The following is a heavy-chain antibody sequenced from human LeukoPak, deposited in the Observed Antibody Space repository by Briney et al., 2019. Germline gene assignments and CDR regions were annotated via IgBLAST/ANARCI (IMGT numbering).Heavy chain of an antibody. V-gene: IGHV1-18*04. CDR2: ISAYNGNT. D-gene: IGHD3-10*01. CDR3: AREAGRVTMVRGVISPYYFDY. Sequence: ASVKVSCKASGYTFTSYGISWVRQAPGQGLEWMGWISAYNGNTNYAQKPQGRVTMTTDTSTSTAYMELRSLRSDDTAVYYCAREAGRVTMVRGVISPYYFDYWGQGTLVTVSS. J-gene: IGHJ4*02. CDR1: GYTFTSYG.